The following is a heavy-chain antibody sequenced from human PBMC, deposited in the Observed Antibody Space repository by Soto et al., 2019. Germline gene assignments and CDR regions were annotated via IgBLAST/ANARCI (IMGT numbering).Heavy chain of an antibody. CDR1: GFTVSSNY. J-gene: IGHJ4*02. D-gene: IGHD2-2*01. V-gene: IGHV3-66*01. Sequence: GGSLRLSCAASGFTVSSNYMSWVRQAPGKGLEWVSVIYSGGSTYYADSVKGRFTISRDNSKNTLYLQMNSLRAEDTAVYYCARESEGYCSSTSCYGGFDYWGQGTLVTVSS. CDR3: ARESEGYCSSTSCYGGFDY. CDR2: IYSGGST.